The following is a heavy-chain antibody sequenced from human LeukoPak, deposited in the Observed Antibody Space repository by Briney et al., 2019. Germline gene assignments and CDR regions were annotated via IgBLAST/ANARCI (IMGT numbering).Heavy chain of an antibody. Sequence: GGSLRLSCAASGFTFSSYGMHWVRQAPGKGLEWVAFIRYDGSNKYYADSVKGRFTISRDNSKNTLYLQMNSLRAEDTAVYYCAKDYGSGSYYTVDYWGQGTLVTVSS. CDR2: IRYDGSNK. D-gene: IGHD3-10*01. CDR3: AKDYGSGSYYTVDY. J-gene: IGHJ4*02. CDR1: GFTFSSYG. V-gene: IGHV3-30*02.